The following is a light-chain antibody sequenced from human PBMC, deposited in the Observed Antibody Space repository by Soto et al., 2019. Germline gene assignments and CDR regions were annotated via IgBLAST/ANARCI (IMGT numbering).Light chain of an antibody. CDR1: QSISSW. J-gene: IGKJ1*01. CDR3: QQYNSFQA. V-gene: IGKV1-5*03. Sequence: DIQMTQSPSTLSASVGDRVTITCRASQSISSWLAWYQQKPGKAPKLLIYKASSLESGVPSRFSGSGSGTEFTLPISSLQPDDFATYYCQQYNSFQAFGQGTKGEIK. CDR2: KAS.